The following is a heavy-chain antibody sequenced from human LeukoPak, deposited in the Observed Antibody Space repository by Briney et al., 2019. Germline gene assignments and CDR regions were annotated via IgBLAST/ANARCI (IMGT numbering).Heavy chain of an antibody. J-gene: IGHJ4*02. CDR1: GFTVSSNY. Sequence: GGSLRLSCAASGFTVSSNYMSWVRQAPGKGLEWVSVIYSGGSTYYADSVKGRFTISRDNSKNTLYLQMNSLRTEDTAIYYCAKDRGVERGAADYWGQGTLVTVSS. CDR2: IYSGGST. CDR3: AKDRGVERGAADY. D-gene: IGHD5-24*01. V-gene: IGHV3-53*01.